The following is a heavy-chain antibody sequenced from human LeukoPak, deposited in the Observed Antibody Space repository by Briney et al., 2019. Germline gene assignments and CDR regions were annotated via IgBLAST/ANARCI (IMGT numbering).Heavy chain of an antibody. D-gene: IGHD2-2*01. Sequence: GGSLRLSCAASGFTFSSYSMNWVRQAPGKGLEWVSSISSSSSYIYYADSVKGRFTISRDNSKNTLYLQMNSLKAEDTAVYYCVRGTNFDYWGQGTLVTVSS. J-gene: IGHJ4*02. CDR3: VRGTNFDY. CDR2: ISSSSSYI. V-gene: IGHV3-21*01. CDR1: GFTFSSYS.